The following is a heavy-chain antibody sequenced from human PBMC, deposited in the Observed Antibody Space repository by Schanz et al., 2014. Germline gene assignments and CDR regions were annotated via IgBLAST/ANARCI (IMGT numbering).Heavy chain of an antibody. CDR3: AKVAPAATYLDS. Sequence: EVQLLESGGALVKPGGSLRLSCAASGFGFDDYAMSWVRQAPGKGPEWLSYISSTSSTIYYADSVRGRFTISRDNAKNSLFLQMNSLSAEDTAVYYCAKVAPAATYLDSWGLGTLVTVSS. CDR1: GFGFDDYA. V-gene: IGHV3-48*01. D-gene: IGHD2-2*01. CDR2: ISSTSSTI. J-gene: IGHJ4*02.